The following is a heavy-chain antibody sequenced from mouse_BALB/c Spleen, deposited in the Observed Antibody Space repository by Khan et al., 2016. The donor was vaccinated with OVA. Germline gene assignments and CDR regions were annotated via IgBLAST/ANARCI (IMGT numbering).Heavy chain of an antibody. CDR1: GYSITSDYA. CDR3: ARVYGGDFDY. CDR2: ISYSGNT. J-gene: IGHJ2*01. Sequence: EVQPQESGPGLVKPSQSLSLTCTVTGYSITSDYAWNWIRQFPGNKLEWMGFISYSGNTNYNPSLKSRISITRDTSKNQFFLQLNSVTTEDTATYYCARVYGGDFDYWGQGTTLTVPS. D-gene: IGHD1-1*01. V-gene: IGHV3-2*02.